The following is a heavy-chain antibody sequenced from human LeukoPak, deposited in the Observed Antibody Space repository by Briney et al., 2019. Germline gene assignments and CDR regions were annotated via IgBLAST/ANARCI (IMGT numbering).Heavy chain of an antibody. V-gene: IGHV4-34*01. D-gene: IGHD2-2*01. J-gene: IGHJ3*02. Sequence: SETLSLTCAVYGGSFSVYYWSWIRQPPGKGGEWIGEINHSGSTNYNPSLKSRVTISVDTPKSQFSLKLSSVTAADTAVYYCARDGRIRGYCSSSCHSVDAFDIWGQGPMVTVSS. CDR1: GGSFSVYY. CDR2: INHSGST. CDR3: ARDGRIRGYCSSSCHSVDAFDI.